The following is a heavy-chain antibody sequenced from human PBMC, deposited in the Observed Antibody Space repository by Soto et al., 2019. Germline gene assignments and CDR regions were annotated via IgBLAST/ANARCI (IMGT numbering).Heavy chain of an antibody. CDR2: LYWDDDT. Sequence: QITLKESGPTLVQPTQNLTLTGTFSVFQRSTNGLCVGSILQSPGKALECHALLYWDDDTRYSLSMNTKLTITKDTAKNQVVLTMSNMDPVDTATSYCAHKPYRSRWAVDYWGQGTLVTVSA. CDR3: AHKPYRSRWAVDY. CDR1: VFQRSTNGLC. J-gene: IGHJ4*02. D-gene: IGHD6-13*01. V-gene: IGHV2-5*02.